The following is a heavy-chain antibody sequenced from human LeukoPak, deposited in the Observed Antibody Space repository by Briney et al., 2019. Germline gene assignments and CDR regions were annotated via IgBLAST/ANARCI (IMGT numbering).Heavy chain of an antibody. CDR1: GFTFSSYG. CDR3: AKASDYGGNSGASFDAFDI. J-gene: IGHJ3*02. Sequence: GGSLRLSCAASGFTFSSYGMHWVRQAPGKGLEWVAVISYDGSNKYYADSVKGRFTISRDNSKNTLYLKMNSLRAEDTAVYYCAKASDYGGNSGASFDAFDIWGQGTMVTVSS. CDR2: ISYDGSNK. D-gene: IGHD4-23*01. V-gene: IGHV3-30*18.